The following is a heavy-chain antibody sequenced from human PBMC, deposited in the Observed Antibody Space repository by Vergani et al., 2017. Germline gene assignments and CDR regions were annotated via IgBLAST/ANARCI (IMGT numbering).Heavy chain of an antibody. V-gene: IGHV1-69*02. J-gene: IGHJ3*01. Sequence: QVQLVQSGAEVKKPGSSVKVSCKASGATFRSNTISWVRQVPGQGLELMGRIIPVLGKTKYAQDFQGRLTITADTSTSTAYVEVTSLRADDTAVYFCARVAPSNSEVTPTAFDVWGQGTMVAVSS. CDR3: ARVAPSNSEVTPTAFDV. CDR1: GATFRSNT. D-gene: IGHD1-1*01. CDR2: IIPVLGKT.